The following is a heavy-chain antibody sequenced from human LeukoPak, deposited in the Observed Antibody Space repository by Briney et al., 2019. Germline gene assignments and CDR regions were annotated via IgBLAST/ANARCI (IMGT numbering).Heavy chain of an antibody. V-gene: IGHV4-4*09. CDR3: ARSSRVAATSPFDY. J-gene: IGHJ4*02. D-gene: IGHD2-15*01. CDR1: GGSISSYY. CDR2: IYTSGNT. Sequence: SETLSLTCTVSGGSISSYYWSWIRQPPGKGLEGIGYIYTSGNTNYNPSLKSRVTISVDTSKNQFSLKLSSVTAADTAVYYCARSSRVAATSPFDYWGQGTLVPGSS.